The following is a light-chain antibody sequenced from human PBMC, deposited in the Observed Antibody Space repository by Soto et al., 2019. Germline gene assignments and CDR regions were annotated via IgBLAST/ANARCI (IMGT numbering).Light chain of an antibody. V-gene: IGKV1-5*01. J-gene: IGKJ1*01. Sequence: DIQMTQSPSTLSASVGDRVTITCRASQSISSWLAWYQQKPGKAPKLLIYDASSLESGAPSRFSGSGSGTEFTRTISSLQPDDFATYYCQQDNSYPWTFGQGTKVEIK. CDR1: QSISSW. CDR3: QQDNSYPWT. CDR2: DAS.